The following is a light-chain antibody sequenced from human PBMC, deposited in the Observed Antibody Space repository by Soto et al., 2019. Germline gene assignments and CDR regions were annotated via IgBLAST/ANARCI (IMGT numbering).Light chain of an antibody. V-gene: IGLV1-47*01. CDR3: AAWDDSLSGWV. CDR2: RNN. J-gene: IGLJ3*02. CDR1: SSNIGSNY. Sequence: QSVLTQPPSASGTPAQRVTISCSGSSSNIGSNYVYWYQQLPGTAPKLLIYRNNQRPSGVPDRFSGSKSGTSASLAISGPRSEDEADYYCAAWDDSLSGWVFGGGTKLTVL.